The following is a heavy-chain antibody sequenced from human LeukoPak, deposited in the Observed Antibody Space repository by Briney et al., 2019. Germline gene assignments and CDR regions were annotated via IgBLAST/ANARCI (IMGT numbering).Heavy chain of an antibody. CDR2: IYYSGGA. CDR1: GGSMSGYY. D-gene: IGHD4-11*01. Sequence: SETLSLTCTVSGGSMSGYYWSWIRQPPGKGLEWIGYIYYSGGANYNPSLKSRVTMSVDTSQSQLSLNLISVTAADTAVYFCARGKGVAVNPLDYWGQGTQVTVSS. J-gene: IGHJ4*02. CDR3: ARGKGVAVNPLDY. V-gene: IGHV4-59*01.